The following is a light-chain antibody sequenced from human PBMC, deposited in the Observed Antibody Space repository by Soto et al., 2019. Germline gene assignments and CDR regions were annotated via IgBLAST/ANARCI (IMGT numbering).Light chain of an antibody. CDR1: HSIRYF. J-gene: IGKJ1*01. CDR2: EAS. Sequence: SQMPQYTATLSASVGDRATITCLASHSIRYFLAWFHQKAGKAPKLLIYEASRLESGVPSRISGSGSGTEFTLTISSLQPDDFATYYCQQYTSYPWPLGQGTKVDI. CDR3: QQYTSYPWP. V-gene: IGKV1-5*03.